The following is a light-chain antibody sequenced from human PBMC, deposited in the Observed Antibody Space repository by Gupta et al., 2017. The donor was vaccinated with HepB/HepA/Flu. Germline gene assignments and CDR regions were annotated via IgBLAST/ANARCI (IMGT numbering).Light chain of an antibody. Sequence: AIQMTQSPSSLSASVGDRVTITCRASQGIIKDLAWYQHKPGKAPKLLIFAASSFQSGVPSRFSGSGSCTDVTLTISSRQPEEFATYYCRQEYSYPPTFGQGTEVEVK. J-gene: IGKJ1*01. CDR2: AAS. CDR3: RQEYSYPPT. CDR1: QGIIKD. V-gene: IGKV1-6*01.